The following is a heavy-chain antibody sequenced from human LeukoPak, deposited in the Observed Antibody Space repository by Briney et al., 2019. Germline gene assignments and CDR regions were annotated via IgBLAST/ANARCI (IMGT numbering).Heavy chain of an antibody. D-gene: IGHD6-19*01. J-gene: IGHJ4*02. CDR1: GFTFSSYA. V-gene: IGHV3-9*01. Sequence: GGSLRLSCAASGFTFSSYAMHWVRQAPGKGLEWVSGISWNSGSIGYADSVKGRFTISRDNAKNSLYLQMNSLRAEDTALYYCAKDYGYSSGSGGYFDYWGQGTLVTVSS. CDR3: AKDYGYSSGSGGYFDY. CDR2: ISWNSGSI.